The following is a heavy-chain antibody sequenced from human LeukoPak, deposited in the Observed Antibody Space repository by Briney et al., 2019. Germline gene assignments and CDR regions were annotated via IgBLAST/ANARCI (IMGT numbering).Heavy chain of an antibody. J-gene: IGHJ5*02. CDR1: GGSISSGGYS. CDR3: ARALLGIAARRGWFDP. CDR2: IYHSGST. D-gene: IGHD6-6*01. Sequence: SETLSLTCAVSGGSISSGGYSWSWLRQPPGTGLEWIGYIYHSGSTYYNPSLKSRVTISVDRSKNQFSLKLSSVTAADTAVYYCARALLGIAARRGWFDPWGQGTLVTVSS. V-gene: IGHV4-30-2*01.